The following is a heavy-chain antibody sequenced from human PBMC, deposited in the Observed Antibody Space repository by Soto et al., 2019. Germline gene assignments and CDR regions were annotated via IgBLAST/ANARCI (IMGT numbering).Heavy chain of an antibody. D-gene: IGHD3-22*01. CDR1: GGSFSGYY. CDR3: ARPSPPYDSSGYYWYFDL. V-gene: IGHV4-34*01. CDR2: INHSGST. J-gene: IGHJ2*01. Sequence: SETLSLTCAVYGGSFSGYYWSWIRQPPGKGLEWIGEINHSGSTNYNPSLKSRVTISVDTSKNQFSLKLSSVTAADTAVDYCARPSPPYDSSGYYWYFDLWGRGTLVTVSS.